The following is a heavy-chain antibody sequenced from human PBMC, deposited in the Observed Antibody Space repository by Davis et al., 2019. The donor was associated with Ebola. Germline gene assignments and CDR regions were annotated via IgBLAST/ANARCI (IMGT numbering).Heavy chain of an antibody. Sequence: PGGSLRLSCAASGFTFSSYAMSWVRQAPGKGLEWVSAISGSGGSTYYADSVKGRFTISRDNSKNTLYLQMNSLRAEDTAVYYCAKDLVVSSGWAGGPWGQGTLVTVSS. V-gene: IGHV3-23*01. D-gene: IGHD6-19*01. CDR3: AKDLVVSSGWAGGP. J-gene: IGHJ5*02. CDR1: GFTFSSYA. CDR2: ISGSGGST.